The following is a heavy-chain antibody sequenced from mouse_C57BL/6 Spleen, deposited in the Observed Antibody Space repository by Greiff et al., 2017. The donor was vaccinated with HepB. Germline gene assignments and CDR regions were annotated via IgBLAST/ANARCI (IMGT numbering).Heavy chain of an antibody. CDR2: ISYDGSN. D-gene: IGHD2-2*01. Sequence: EVKLVESGPGLVKPSQSLSLTCSVTGYSITSGYYWNWIRQFPGNKLEWMGYISYDGSNNYNPSLKNRISITRDTSKNQFFLKLNSVTTEDTATYYCARLWLLYWYFDVWGTGTTVTVSS. V-gene: IGHV3-6*01. CDR3: ARLWLLYWYFDV. CDR1: GYSITSGYY. J-gene: IGHJ1*03.